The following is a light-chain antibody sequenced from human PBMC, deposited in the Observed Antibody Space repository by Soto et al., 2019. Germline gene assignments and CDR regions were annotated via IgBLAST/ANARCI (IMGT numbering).Light chain of an antibody. CDR1: QSVSSY. CDR3: QQFYSTPYT. J-gene: IGKJ2*01. Sequence: DIQMTQSPSSLSASVGDRVTITCRASQSVSSYLNWYQQKPGKAPKLLIYAASSLQSGVPSRFSGSGSGTDFTLTISSLQPEESATYYCQQFYSTPYTFGQGTKLEIK. CDR2: AAS. V-gene: IGKV1-39*01.